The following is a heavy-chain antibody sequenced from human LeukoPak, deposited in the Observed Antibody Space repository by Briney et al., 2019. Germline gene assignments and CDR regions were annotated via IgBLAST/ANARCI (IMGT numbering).Heavy chain of an antibody. J-gene: IGHJ3*02. CDR1: GGSISSYY. CDR3: ARGGYYGSLDI. V-gene: IGHV4-59*01. CDR2: IYYTGST. Sequence: SETLSPTCTVSGGSISSYYWSWIRQPPGKGLEWIGYIYYTGSTNYNPSLKSRFTISVDTSKNRFSLGLSSVTAADTAVYFCARGGYYGSLDIWGQGTMVTVSS. D-gene: IGHD3-10*01.